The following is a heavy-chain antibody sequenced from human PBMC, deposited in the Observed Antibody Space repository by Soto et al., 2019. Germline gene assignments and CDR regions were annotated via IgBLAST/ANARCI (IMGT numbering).Heavy chain of an antibody. Sequence: QVQLQESGPGLVKPSWTLSLTCAVSGGSISSSKWWSWVRQPPGKGLEWIGQIYHGGSSDYNPSLKSRVTISIDKSKYQFSLKLSSVTAADTAVYYCARDRDSSDTGGMDVWGQGNTVIVSS. CDR2: IYHGGSS. D-gene: IGHD3-22*01. CDR1: GGSISSSKW. J-gene: IGHJ6*02. V-gene: IGHV4-4*02. CDR3: ARDRDSSDTGGMDV.